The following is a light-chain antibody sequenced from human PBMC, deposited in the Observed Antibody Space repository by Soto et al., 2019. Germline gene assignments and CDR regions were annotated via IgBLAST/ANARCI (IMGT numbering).Light chain of an antibody. V-gene: IGKV3-20*01. Sequence: EIVLTQSPGTLSLSPGERTTLSCRASQSVSSSYLAWYQQKPGQAPRLLIYGASSRATGIPDRFSGSGSGTDFTLTISSLQPEDFATYSCQQTYRTPLTFGGGTKVDI. J-gene: IGKJ4*01. CDR3: QQTYRTPLT. CDR2: GAS. CDR1: QSVSSSY.